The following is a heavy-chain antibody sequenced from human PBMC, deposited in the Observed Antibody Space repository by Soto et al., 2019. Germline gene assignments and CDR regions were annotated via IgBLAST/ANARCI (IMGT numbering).Heavy chain of an antibody. V-gene: IGHV2-5*02. CDR1: GFSFSADGVG. CDR3: AHAFGGTSWPNDAFDV. Sequence: QITLKESGPTLVKPTQTLTLTCIFSGFSFSADGVGVGWIRQPPGKALEWLALIYWDDDTRHRPSLKSRLTITKXSXKXQVVLTMTNMDPLDTATYYCAHAFGGTSWPNDAFDVWGQGTVVTVSS. CDR2: IYWDDDT. D-gene: IGHD3-16*01. J-gene: IGHJ3*01.